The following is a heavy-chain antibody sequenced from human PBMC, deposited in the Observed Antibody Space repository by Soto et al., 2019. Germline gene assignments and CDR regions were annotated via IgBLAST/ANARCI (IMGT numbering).Heavy chain of an antibody. D-gene: IGHD5-18*01. V-gene: IGHV3-74*01. CDR1: GFTFSSYW. Sequence: HPGGSLRLSCAASGFTFSSYWMHWVRQAPGKGLVWVSRINSDGSSTSYADSVKGRFTISRDNAKNTLYLQMNSLRAEDTAVYYCARERLDTAMETYYYGMDVWGQGTTVTVSS. J-gene: IGHJ6*02. CDR3: ARERLDTAMETYYYGMDV. CDR2: INSDGSST.